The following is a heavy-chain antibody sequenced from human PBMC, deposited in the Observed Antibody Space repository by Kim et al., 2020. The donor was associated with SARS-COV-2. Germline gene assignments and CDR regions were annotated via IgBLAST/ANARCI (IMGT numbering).Heavy chain of an antibody. J-gene: IGHJ4*02. CDR3: ARDPDQWLEYYFDY. V-gene: IGHV3-33*08. D-gene: IGHD6-19*01. Sequence: GGSLRLSCAASGFTFSSYGMHWVRQAPGKGLEWVAVIWYDGSNKYYADSVKGRFTISRDNSKNTLYLQMNSLRAEDTAVYYCARDPDQWLEYYFDYWGQGTLVTVSS. CDR2: IWYDGSNK. CDR1: GFTFSSYG.